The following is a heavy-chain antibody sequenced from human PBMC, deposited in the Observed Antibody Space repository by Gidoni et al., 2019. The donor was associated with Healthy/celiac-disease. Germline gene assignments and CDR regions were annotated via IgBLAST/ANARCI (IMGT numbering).Heavy chain of an antibody. Sequence: EVQLVESGGGLVKPGGSLRLSCAASGFTFSNAWMSWVRQAPGKGLEWVGRIKSKTDGGTTDYAAPEKGRFTISRDDSKNTLYLQMNSLKTEDTAVYYCTTDQVGYCSSTSCYTSYAFDIWGQGTMVTVFS. J-gene: IGHJ3*02. V-gene: IGHV3-15*01. CDR2: IKSKTDGGTT. CDR1: GFTFSNAW. D-gene: IGHD2-2*02. CDR3: TTDQVGYCSSTSCYTSYAFDI.